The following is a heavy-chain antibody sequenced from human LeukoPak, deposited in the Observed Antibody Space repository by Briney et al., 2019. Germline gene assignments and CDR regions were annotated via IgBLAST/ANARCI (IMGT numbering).Heavy chain of an antibody. Sequence: GGSLRLSCAASGFTFTSYCMSWMRQAPGKGLQWVANIKHDGSEQYYVDSVKGRFTISRDNAKNSLYLQMNSLGVEDTAVYYCKPGGAAPGNFDYWGQGALVTVSS. D-gene: IGHD6-13*01. CDR2: IKHDGSEQ. V-gene: IGHV3-7*01. J-gene: IGHJ4*02. CDR3: KPGGAAPGNFDY. CDR1: GFTFTSYC.